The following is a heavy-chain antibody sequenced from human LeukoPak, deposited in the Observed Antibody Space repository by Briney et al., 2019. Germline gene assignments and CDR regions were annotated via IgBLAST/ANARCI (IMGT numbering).Heavy chain of an antibody. CDR2: IYYSGST. CDR1: GGSISSSTYY. Sequence: PSETLSLTCTASGGSISSSTYYWGWIRQPPGKGLEWIGIIYYSGSTYYNPSLKSRVTISVDTSKNQFSLKLSSVTAADTAVYYCARARVGGYCSSTSCPHYYYYGMDVWGQGTTVTVSS. J-gene: IGHJ6*02. D-gene: IGHD2-2*03. V-gene: IGHV4-39*07. CDR3: ARARVGGYCSSTSCPHYYYYGMDV.